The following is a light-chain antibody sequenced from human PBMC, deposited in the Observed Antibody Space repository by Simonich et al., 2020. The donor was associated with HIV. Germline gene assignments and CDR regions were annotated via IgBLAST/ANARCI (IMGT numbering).Light chain of an antibody. CDR2: AAS. Sequence: DIQMTQSPSTLSASVGDRVTITCRASQSINTYLNWYQHKPGKAPKLLIYAASRLQGGVPSRCSGSGSGTDFTLTISSLQPEDFATYYCQQSYITLPYTFGQGTKLEIK. V-gene: IGKV1-39*01. CDR1: QSINTY. J-gene: IGKJ2*01. CDR3: QQSYITLPYT.